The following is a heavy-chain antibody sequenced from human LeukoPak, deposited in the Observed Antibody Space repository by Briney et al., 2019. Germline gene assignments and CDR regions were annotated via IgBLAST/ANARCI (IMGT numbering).Heavy chain of an antibody. CDR3: ARAEMATTPAGFDY. CDR2: INIDGSST. Sequence: GGSLRLSCAASGFTFSNYAMTWVRQAPGKGLVWVSRINIDGSSTSYADSVKGRFTISRDNAKKKLYLQMKSLRAEDTAVYYCARAEMATTPAGFDYWGQGTLVTVSS. D-gene: IGHD5-24*01. V-gene: IGHV3-74*01. J-gene: IGHJ4*02. CDR1: GFTFSNYA.